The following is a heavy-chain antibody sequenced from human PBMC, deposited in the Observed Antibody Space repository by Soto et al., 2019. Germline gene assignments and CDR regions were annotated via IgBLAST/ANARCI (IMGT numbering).Heavy chain of an antibody. D-gene: IGHD3-10*01. Sequence: GGSLRLSCAASGFTFSSYWMSWVRQAPGKGLEWVANIKQDGSEKYYVDSVKGRFTISRDNAKNSLYLQMNSLRAEDTAVYYCARDKKLGIEGYYYYGMDVWGQGTTVTVSS. CDR2: IKQDGSEK. J-gene: IGHJ6*02. V-gene: IGHV3-7*05. CDR3: ARDKKLGIEGYYYYGMDV. CDR1: GFTFSSYW.